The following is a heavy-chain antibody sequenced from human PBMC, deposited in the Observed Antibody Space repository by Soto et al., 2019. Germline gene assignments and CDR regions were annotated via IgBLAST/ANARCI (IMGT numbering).Heavy chain of an antibody. CDR1: GGSISSYY. Sequence: SETLSLTCTVSGGSISSYYWSWIRQPPGKGLEWIGYIYYSGSTNYNPSLKSRVTISVDTSKNQFSLKLSSVTAADTAVYYCARDFIVGATTDYYYGMDVWGQGTTVTVSS. D-gene: IGHD1-26*01. J-gene: IGHJ6*02. CDR3: ARDFIVGATTDYYYGMDV. CDR2: IYYSGST. V-gene: IGHV4-59*01.